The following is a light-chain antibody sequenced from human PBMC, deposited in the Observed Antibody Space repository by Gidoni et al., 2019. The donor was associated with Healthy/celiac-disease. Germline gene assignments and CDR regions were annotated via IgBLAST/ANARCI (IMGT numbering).Light chain of an antibody. CDR3: QQYNSYWT. V-gene: IGKV1-5*03. Sequence: DIQMPQSPSTLCASVGDRVTITCRASQSISSWLAWYQQKPGKAPKLLIYKASSLESGVPSRFSGSGSGTEFTLTISSLQPDDFATYYCQQYNSYWTFGQGTKVEIK. J-gene: IGKJ1*01. CDR1: QSISSW. CDR2: KAS.